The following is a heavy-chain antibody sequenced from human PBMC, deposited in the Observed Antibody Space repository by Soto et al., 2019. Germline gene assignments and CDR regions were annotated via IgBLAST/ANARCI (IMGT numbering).Heavy chain of an antibody. J-gene: IGHJ6*02. CDR1: GSGFIRSG. Sequence: SVKVSCKASGSGFIRSGIQWVRQAHGQRLEWIGWIVVASGQTNYAQNFRGRVAITRDTSTATAYMELTGLTSEDTAVYFCSADRQDIGGGWWVWGQGTTVTVSS. CDR2: IVVASGQT. D-gene: IGHD2-15*01. V-gene: IGHV1-58*02. CDR3: SADRQDIGGGWWV.